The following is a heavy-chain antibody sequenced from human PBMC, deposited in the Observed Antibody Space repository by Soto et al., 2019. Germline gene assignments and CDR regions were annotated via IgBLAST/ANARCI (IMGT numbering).Heavy chain of an antibody. CDR2: INVSGALT. Sequence: GGSLRLSCAASGFPFDAHGMAWVRQSPGKGLQWVSSINVSGALTYYADSVKGRFTISRDNSKNTLYLQMNSLRAEDTAVYYCASLPGIAVAGPLDYWGQGTLVTVSS. CDR3: ASLPGIAVAGPLDY. V-gene: IGHV3-23*01. CDR1: GFPFDAHG. J-gene: IGHJ4*02. D-gene: IGHD6-19*01.